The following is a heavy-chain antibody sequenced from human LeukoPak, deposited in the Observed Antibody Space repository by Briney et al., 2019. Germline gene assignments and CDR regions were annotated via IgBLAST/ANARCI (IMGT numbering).Heavy chain of an antibody. Sequence: GGSLRLSCAASGFTFSSYAMHWVRQAPGKGLEYVSAISSNGGSTYYANSVKGRFTISRDNSKNTLYLQMGSLRAEEMAVYYCARAGEVSYGGNSPPPTGPFDYWGQGTLVTVSS. D-gene: IGHD4-23*01. CDR1: GFTFSSYA. J-gene: IGHJ4*02. CDR3: ARAGEVSYGGNSPPPTGPFDY. V-gene: IGHV3-64*01. CDR2: ISSNGGST.